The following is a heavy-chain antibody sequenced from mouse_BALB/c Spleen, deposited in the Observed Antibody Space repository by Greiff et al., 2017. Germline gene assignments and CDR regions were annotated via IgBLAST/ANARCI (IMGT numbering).Heavy chain of an antibody. CDR2: INPGSGGT. V-gene: IGHV1-54*01. J-gene: IGHJ4*01. CDR1: GYAFTNYL. CDR3: ARFGRLEDAMDY. Sequence: QVQLQQSGAELVRPGTSVKVSCKASGYAFTNYLIEWVKQRPGQGLEWIGVINPGSGGTNYNEKFKGKATLTADKSSSTAYMQLSSLTSDDSAVYFCARFGRLEDAMDYWGQGTSVTVSS. D-gene: IGHD2-4*01.